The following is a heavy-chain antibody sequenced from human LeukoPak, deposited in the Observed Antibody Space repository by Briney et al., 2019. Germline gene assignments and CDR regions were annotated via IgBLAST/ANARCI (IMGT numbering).Heavy chain of an antibody. D-gene: IGHD6-13*01. V-gene: IGHV4-59*11. CDR2: IYYTGST. CDR3: ARMFYSTTWYREGGFDY. Sequence: PETLSLTCTVSGGSISGHYWSVIRQPPGKGLEWIAFIYYTGSTHYNPSLKSRVIMSLDTSKNQFSLKLRSVTAADTALYYCARMFYSTTWYREGGFDYWGQGTLVSVSS. CDR1: GGSISGHY. J-gene: IGHJ4*02.